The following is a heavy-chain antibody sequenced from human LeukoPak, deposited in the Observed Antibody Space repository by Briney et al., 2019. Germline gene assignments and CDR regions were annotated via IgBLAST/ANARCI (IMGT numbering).Heavy chain of an antibody. D-gene: IGHD5-12*01. J-gene: IGHJ4*02. CDR1: GFTFSSYW. CDR2: INSDGSST. CDR3: ARDQPRAGVLATIRRSFITLAY. V-gene: IGHV3-74*01. Sequence: GGSLRLSCAASGFTFSSYWMHWVRQAPGKGLVWVSCINSDGSSTSYADSVKDRFTISTDNSKNTLYLQLNSLRAEDTSVYYCARDQPRAGVLATIRRSFITLAYWGQGTLVTVSS.